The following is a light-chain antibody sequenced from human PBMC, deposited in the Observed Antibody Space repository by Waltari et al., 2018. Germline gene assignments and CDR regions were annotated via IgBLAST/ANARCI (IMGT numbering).Light chain of an antibody. Sequence: DIQMTQSPSSLSASIGDRVTITCQASQNITNYLNWYQHKPGKAPNLLIYDSSSLETGVPSRFTGSGSATDFTFTISSLQPEDLATYYCQQYHNLPLTFGGGTK. CDR2: DSS. CDR3: QQYHNLPLT. CDR1: QNITNY. V-gene: IGKV1-33*01. J-gene: IGKJ4*01.